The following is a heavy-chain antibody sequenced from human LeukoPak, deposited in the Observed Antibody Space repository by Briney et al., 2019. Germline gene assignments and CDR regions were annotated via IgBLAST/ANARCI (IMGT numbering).Heavy chain of an antibody. Sequence: PSETLSLTRTVSGGSISSYYWSRIRQPPGKGLEWIGYIYYSGSTNYNPSLKSRVTISVDTSKNQFSLKLSSVTAADTAVYYCASLGIAAAGSYYYGMDVWGQGTTVTAPS. CDR1: GGSISSYY. CDR2: IYYSGST. CDR3: ASLGIAAAGSYYYGMDV. D-gene: IGHD6-13*01. V-gene: IGHV4-59*08. J-gene: IGHJ6*02.